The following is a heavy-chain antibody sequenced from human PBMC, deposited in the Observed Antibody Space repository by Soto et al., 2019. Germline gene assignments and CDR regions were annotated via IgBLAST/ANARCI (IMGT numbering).Heavy chain of an antibody. Sequence: SETLSLTCTVSCGSIANGAYYWTWIRQHPGKGLEWIGYIYYSGSTFYNPSLKSRVMISADTSKNQFSLRLNFVTAADTAVYYCARIKGGAAGNFDYWGQGALVTVSS. V-gene: IGHV4-31*03. CDR3: ARIKGGAAGNFDY. D-gene: IGHD6-13*01. J-gene: IGHJ4*02. CDR2: IYYSGST. CDR1: CGSIANGAYY.